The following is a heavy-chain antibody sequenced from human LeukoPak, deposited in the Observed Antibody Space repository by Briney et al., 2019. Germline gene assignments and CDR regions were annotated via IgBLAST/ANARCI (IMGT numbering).Heavy chain of an antibody. Sequence: GGSLRLSCAASGFTFSSYSMNWVRQAPGKGLEWVSYISSSSSTIYYADSVKGRFTISRDNAKNSLYLQMNSLRAEDTAVYYCARDPPRGSSGILWYWGQGTLVTVSS. V-gene: IGHV3-48*01. CDR2: ISSSSSTI. CDR1: GFTFSSYS. J-gene: IGHJ4*02. D-gene: IGHD6-19*01. CDR3: ARDPPRGSSGILWY.